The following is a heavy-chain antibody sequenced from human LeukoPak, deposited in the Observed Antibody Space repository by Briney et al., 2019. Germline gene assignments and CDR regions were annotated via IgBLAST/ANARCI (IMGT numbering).Heavy chain of an antibody. CDR1: GYTFTSYG. V-gene: IGHV1-18*01. J-gene: IGHJ6*02. Sequence: GASVKVSCKASGYTFTSYGISWVQQAPGQGLEWMGWISAYNGNTNYAQKLQGRVTMTTDTSTSTAYMELRSLRSDDTAVYYCARFAWELPEGHYYYYGMDVWGQGTTVTVSS. D-gene: IGHD1-26*01. CDR2: ISAYNGNT. CDR3: ARFAWELPEGHYYYYGMDV.